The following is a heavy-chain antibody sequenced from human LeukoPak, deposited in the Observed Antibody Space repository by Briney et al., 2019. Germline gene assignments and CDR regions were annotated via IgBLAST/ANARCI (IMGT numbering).Heavy chain of an antibody. Sequence: GGSLRLSCAASGFTFSSYGMHWVRQAPGKGLEWAAFIRYDGSNKYYADSVKGRFTISRDNSKNTLYLQMNSLRAEDTAVYYCAKPGYCSGGSCRYYFDYWGQGTLVTVSS. CDR2: IRYDGSNK. CDR1: GFTFSSYG. V-gene: IGHV3-30*02. D-gene: IGHD2-15*01. CDR3: AKPGYCSGGSCRYYFDY. J-gene: IGHJ4*02.